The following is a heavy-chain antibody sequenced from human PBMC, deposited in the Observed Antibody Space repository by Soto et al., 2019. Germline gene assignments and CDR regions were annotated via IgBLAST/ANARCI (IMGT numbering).Heavy chain of an antibody. V-gene: IGHV4-31*03. CDR2: IYSSGTT. CDR1: GGSITSANYY. J-gene: IGHJ5*02. Sequence: QVQLQESGPGLVKPSQTLSLSCSISGGSITSANYYWTWIRLFPGKGLEWIGYIYSSGTTHYNPSLKSRATISLDTTNNQFSLEVKSATAADTAVYYCARMGLHLGELSRNWFDPWGQGSLVTFSS. CDR3: ARMGLHLGELSRNWFDP. D-gene: IGHD3-16*02.